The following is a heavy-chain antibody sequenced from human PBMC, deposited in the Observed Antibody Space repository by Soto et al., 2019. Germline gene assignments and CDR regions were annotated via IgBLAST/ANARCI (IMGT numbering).Heavy chain of an antibody. J-gene: IGHJ3*02. CDR2: IWYDGSNK. D-gene: IGHD3-10*01. CDR1: GCTFSSYG. V-gene: IGHV3-33*01. Sequence: GGLLRLSCAASGCTFSSYGMHWVRQAPGKGLEWVAVIWYDGSNKYYADSVKGRFTISRDNSKNTLYLQMNSLRAEDTAVYYCAREGVAFDIWGQGTMVTVSS. CDR3: AREGVAFDI.